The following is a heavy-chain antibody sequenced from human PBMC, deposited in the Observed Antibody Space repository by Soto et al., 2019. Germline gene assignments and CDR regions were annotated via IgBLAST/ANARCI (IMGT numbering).Heavy chain of an antibody. CDR2: ISSSSSYI. Sequence: LRLSCAASGFTFSSYSMNWVRQAPGKGLEWVSSISSSSSYIYYADSVKGRFTISRDNAKNSLYLQMNSLRAEDTAVYYCASRLSSYGGNLDYWGQGTLVTVSS. CDR3: ASRLSSYGGNLDY. CDR1: GFTFSSYS. J-gene: IGHJ4*02. D-gene: IGHD4-17*01. V-gene: IGHV3-21*01.